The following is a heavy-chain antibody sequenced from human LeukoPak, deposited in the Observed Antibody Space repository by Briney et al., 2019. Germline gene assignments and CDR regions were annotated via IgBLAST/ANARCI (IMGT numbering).Heavy chain of an antibody. D-gene: IGHD7-27*01. Sequence: SETLSLTCTVSGGSISSSSYYWGWIRQPPGKGLEWIGSIYYSGSTYYNPSLKSRVTISVDTSKNQFSLKLSSVTAADTAVYYYASRKLGNDYWGQGTLVTVSS. CDR2: IYYSGST. CDR1: GGSISSSSYY. CDR3: ASRKLGNDY. V-gene: IGHV4-39*07. J-gene: IGHJ4*02.